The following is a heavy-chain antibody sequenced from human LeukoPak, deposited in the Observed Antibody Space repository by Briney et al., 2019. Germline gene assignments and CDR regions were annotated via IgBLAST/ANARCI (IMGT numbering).Heavy chain of an antibody. D-gene: IGHD3-22*01. CDR1: GFTFGDYA. Sequence: GGSLRLSCTASGFTFGDYAMSWFRQAPGKGLEWVGFIRSKAYGGTTEYAASVKGRFTISRVDSKSIAYLQMNSLKTEDTAVYYCTRDVDYYDSSGYYPADIWGQGTMVTVSS. J-gene: IGHJ3*02. CDR3: TRDVDYYDSSGYYPADI. V-gene: IGHV3-49*03. CDR2: IRSKAYGGTT.